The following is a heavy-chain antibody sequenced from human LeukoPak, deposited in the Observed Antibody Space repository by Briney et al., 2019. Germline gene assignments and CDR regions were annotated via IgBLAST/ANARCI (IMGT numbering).Heavy chain of an antibody. J-gene: IGHJ6*03. V-gene: IGHV3-20*04. D-gene: IGHD6-6*01. Sequence: PGGSLRLSCAASGFTFSSFGMSWVRQAPGKGLEWVSGINWNGGSTGYADSVKGRFTISRDNAKNSLYLQMNSLRAEDTALYYCARESSSGYYYYMDVWGKGTTVTVSS. CDR1: GFTFSSFG. CDR3: ARESSSGYYYYMDV. CDR2: INWNGGST.